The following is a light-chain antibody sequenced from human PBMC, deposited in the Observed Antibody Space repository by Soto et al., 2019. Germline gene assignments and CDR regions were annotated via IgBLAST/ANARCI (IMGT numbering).Light chain of an antibody. V-gene: IGKV3-20*01. Sequence: EIVLTQSPGTLSLSPGERATLSCRASQSVSSSYLAWYQQKPGQAPRLLIYRTSNRATGIPDRFSGSGSGTDLTLTISRLEPEDFAVYWCQQYDSSPRTFGQGTKVDI. CDR2: RTS. CDR1: QSVSSSY. J-gene: IGKJ1*01. CDR3: QQYDSSPRT.